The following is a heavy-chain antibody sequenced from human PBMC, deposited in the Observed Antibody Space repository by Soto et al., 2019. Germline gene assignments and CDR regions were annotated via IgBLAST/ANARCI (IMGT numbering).Heavy chain of an antibody. Sequence: EVQLLESGGGLVQPGGSLRLSCAASGFTFSSYAMSWVRQAPGKGLEWVSAISGSGGSTYYADSVKGRFTISRDNSKTTLYLQMNSLRAEDTAVYYCPKIGGKIVAYNWFDPWGQGTLVTVSS. V-gene: IGHV3-23*01. J-gene: IGHJ5*02. D-gene: IGHD3-16*02. CDR1: GFTFSSYA. CDR3: PKIGGKIVAYNWFDP. CDR2: ISGSGGST.